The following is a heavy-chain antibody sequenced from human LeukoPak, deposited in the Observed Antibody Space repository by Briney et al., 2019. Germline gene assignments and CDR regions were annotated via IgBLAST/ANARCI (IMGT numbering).Heavy chain of an antibody. Sequence: SETLSLTCTASGGSISSGSYYWSWIRQPAGKGLEWIGRIYTSGSTNYNPSLKSRVTISVDTSKNQFSLKLRSVTAADTAVYYCATGYTSNCPYNWGQGTLVTVSS. V-gene: IGHV4-61*02. CDR1: GGSISSGSYY. CDR3: ATGYTSNCPYN. CDR2: IYTSGST. J-gene: IGHJ4*02. D-gene: IGHD6-13*01.